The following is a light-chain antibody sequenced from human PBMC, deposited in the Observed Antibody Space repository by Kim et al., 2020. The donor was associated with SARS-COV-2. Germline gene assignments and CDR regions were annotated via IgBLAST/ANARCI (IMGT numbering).Light chain of an antibody. CDR2: AAS. CDR3: QKCDRAPWT. Sequence: ASVGDRVTITCGASQDISNYLAWFQLKPGKAPKLLIYAASALQPGVPSRFSGSGSGTDFTLTVTSLQPEDVATYYCQKCDRAPWTFGQGTKVEIK. J-gene: IGKJ1*01. V-gene: IGKV1-27*01. CDR1: QDISNY.